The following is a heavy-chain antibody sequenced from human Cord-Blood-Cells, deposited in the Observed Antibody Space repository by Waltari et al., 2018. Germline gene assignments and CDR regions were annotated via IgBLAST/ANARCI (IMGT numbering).Heavy chain of an antibody. CDR2: IYSGGST. J-gene: IGHJ4*02. CDR1: GFTVSSNY. V-gene: IGHV3-53*02. D-gene: IGHD2-21*02. CDR3: ARVVTGFFDY. Sequence: EVQLVETGGGLIQPGGSLRLSCAASGFTVSSNYMSCVRQAPGKGLELVSVIYSGGSTYYADSVKGRFTISRDNSKNTLYLQMNSLRAEDTAVYYCARVVTGFFDYWGQGTLVTVSS.